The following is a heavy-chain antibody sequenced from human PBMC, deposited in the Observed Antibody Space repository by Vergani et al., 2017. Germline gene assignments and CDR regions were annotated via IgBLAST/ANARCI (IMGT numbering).Heavy chain of an antibody. CDR3: AKSLLCVIDFWSGYEDY. Sequence: EVQLLESGGGLVQPGGSLRLSCAASGFTFSSYAMSWVRQAPGKGLEWVSAISGSGGSTYYADSVKGRFTISRDNSKNTLYLQMNSLRAEDTAVYYCAKSLLCVIDFWSGYEDYWGQGTLVTVSS. J-gene: IGHJ4*02. V-gene: IGHV3-23*01. CDR2: ISGSGGST. CDR1: GFTFSSYA. D-gene: IGHD3-3*01.